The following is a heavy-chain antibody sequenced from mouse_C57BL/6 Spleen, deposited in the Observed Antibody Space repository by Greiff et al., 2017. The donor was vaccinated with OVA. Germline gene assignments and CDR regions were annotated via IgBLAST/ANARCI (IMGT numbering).Heavy chain of an antibody. D-gene: IGHD2-2*01. CDR2: INPSNGGT. CDR3: ARCGYDDYAMDY. CDR1: GYTFTSYW. J-gene: IGHJ4*01. V-gene: IGHV1-53*01. Sequence: VQLQQPGTELVKPGASVKLSCKASGYTFTSYWMHWVKQRPGQGLEWIGNINPSNGGTDYNEKFKSKATLTVDKSSSTAYMQLSSLTSEDSAVDYCARCGYDDYAMDYWGQGTSVTVSS.